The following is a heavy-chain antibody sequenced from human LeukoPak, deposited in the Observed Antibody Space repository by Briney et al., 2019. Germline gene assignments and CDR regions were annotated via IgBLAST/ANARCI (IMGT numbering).Heavy chain of an antibody. CDR2: ISYDGSNK. V-gene: IGHV3-30*18. CDR3: AKGAIGPLAVASNFDY. J-gene: IGHJ4*02. CDR1: GFNFSSYG. Sequence: GSLRLSCAASGFNFSSYGMHWVRQAPGKGLEWVAVISYDGSNKYYADSVKGRFTISRDNSKNTLYLQMNSLRAEDTAVYYCAKGAIGPLAVASNFDYWGQGTLVTVSS. D-gene: IGHD6-19*01.